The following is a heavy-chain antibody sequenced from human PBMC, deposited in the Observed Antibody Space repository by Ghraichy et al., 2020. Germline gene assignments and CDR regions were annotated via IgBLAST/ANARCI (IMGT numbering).Heavy chain of an antibody. CDR1: GFTFSSYS. CDR2: ISSSSSTI. J-gene: IGHJ6*02. V-gene: IGHV3-48*02. D-gene: IGHD5/OR15-5a*01. CDR3: ARVGLPLVVSTDYGMDV. Sequence: GGSLRLSCAASGFTFSSYSMNWVRQAPGQGLEWVSYISSSSSTIYYADSVKGRFTISRDNAKNSLYLQMNSLRDEDTAVYYCARVGLPLVVSTDYGMDVWGQGTTVTVAS.